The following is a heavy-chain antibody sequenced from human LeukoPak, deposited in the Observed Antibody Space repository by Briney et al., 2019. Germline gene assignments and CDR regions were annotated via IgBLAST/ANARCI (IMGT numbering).Heavy chain of an antibody. Sequence: SETLSLTCTVSGGSISSYYWSWIRQPPGKGLEWIGEINHSGSTNYNPSLKSRVTISVDTPKNQFSLKLSSVTAADTAVYYCARGYYGSGSYFNKDYYYYYYMDVWGKGTTVTVSS. CDR1: GGSISSYY. D-gene: IGHD3-10*01. V-gene: IGHV4-34*01. J-gene: IGHJ6*03. CDR2: INHSGST. CDR3: ARGYYGSGSYFNKDYYYYYYMDV.